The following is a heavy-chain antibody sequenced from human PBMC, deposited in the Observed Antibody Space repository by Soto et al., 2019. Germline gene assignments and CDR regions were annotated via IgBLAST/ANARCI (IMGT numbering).Heavy chain of an antibody. CDR1: GFTFTSSA. V-gene: IGHV1-58*02. D-gene: IGHD1-26*01. J-gene: IGHJ6*02. CDR2: IVVGSGNT. Sequence: ASVKVSCKASGFTFTSSAMQWVRQARGQRLEWIGWIVVGSGNTNYAQKFQERVTITRDMSTSTVYMELSSLRSEDTAVYYCAADKWELLSSYYYGMDVWGQGTTVTVSS. CDR3: AADKWELLSSYYYGMDV.